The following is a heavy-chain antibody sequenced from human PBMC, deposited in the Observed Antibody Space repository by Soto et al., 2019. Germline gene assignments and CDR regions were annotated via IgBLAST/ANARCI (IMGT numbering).Heavy chain of an antibody. CDR3: ATTPAGGYSYGTVGGFDY. V-gene: IGHV4-31*03. Sequence: PSETLSLTCTVSGGSISSGGYYWSWIRQHPGKGLEWIGYIYYSGSTYYNPSLKSRVTISVDTSKNQFSLKLSSVTAADTAVYYFATTPAGGYSYGTVGGFDYCGQGTVVTVSS. CDR1: GGSISSGGYY. J-gene: IGHJ4*02. CDR2: IYYSGST. D-gene: IGHD5-18*01.